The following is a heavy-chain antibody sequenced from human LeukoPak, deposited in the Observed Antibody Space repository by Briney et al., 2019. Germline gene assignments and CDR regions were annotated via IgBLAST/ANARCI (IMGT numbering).Heavy chain of an antibody. V-gene: IGHV5-51*01. J-gene: IGHJ6*03. CDR1: GYSFANYW. CDR3: ARLGSVVNYRRYYMDV. D-gene: IGHD3-10*01. CDR2: IYPGDPDT. Sequence: GESLKISCKASGYSFANYWIGWVRQMPGKGLEWMGIIYPGDPDTRYSPSSQGQVTISADKSISTAYLQWSSLKASDTAMYYCARLGSVVNYRRYYMDVWGKGTTVTVSS.